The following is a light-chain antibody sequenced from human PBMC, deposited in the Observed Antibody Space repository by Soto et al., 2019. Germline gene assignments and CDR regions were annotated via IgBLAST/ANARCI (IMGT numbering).Light chain of an antibody. CDR2: DVS. CDR3: SSYTTSTSFIL. Sequence: QSVLTQPRSVSGSPGQSVTISCTGSSSDVGGYDFVSWYQQHPGKAPKLMISDVSERPSGVPDRFSGSKSANTASLTISGLQAEDEADYYCSSYTTSTSFILFGGGTKLTVL. CDR1: SSDVGGYDF. J-gene: IGLJ2*01. V-gene: IGLV2-11*01.